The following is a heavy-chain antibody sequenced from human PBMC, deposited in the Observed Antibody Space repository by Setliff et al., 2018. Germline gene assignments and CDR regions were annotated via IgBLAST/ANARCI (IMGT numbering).Heavy chain of an antibody. CDR2: IFYSGSS. J-gene: IGHJ4*02. CDR1: GVSIRSYY. V-gene: IGHV4-59*01. D-gene: IGHD4-17*01. Sequence: SETLSLTCTVSGVSIRSYYWSWIRQPPGKGLEWIGYIFYSGSSNYNPSLQSRVSISVDTSKNQLSLKLDSLTAADTAVYFCARLPRTVTHFDCWGQGALGTVSS. CDR3: ARLPRTVTHFDC.